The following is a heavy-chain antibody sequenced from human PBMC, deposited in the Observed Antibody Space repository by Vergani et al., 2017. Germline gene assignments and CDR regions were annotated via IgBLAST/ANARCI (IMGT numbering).Heavy chain of an antibody. V-gene: IGHV4-38-2*02. CDR2: IYHSGST. CDR3: ARDESIFDY. Sequence: QVQLQESGPGLVKPSEPLSLTCTVSGYSISSGYYWGWIRQPPGKGLEWIGSIYHSGSTYYNPSLKSRVTISVDTSKNQFSLKLSSVTAADTAVYYCARDESIFDYWGQGTLVTVSS. D-gene: IGHD2-21*01. CDR1: GYSISSGYY. J-gene: IGHJ4*02.